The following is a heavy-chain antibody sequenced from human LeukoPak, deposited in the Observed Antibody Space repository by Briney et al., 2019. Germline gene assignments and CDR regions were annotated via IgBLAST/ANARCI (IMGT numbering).Heavy chain of an antibody. CDR1: GGTFSSYA. D-gene: IGHD2-8*01. Sequence: GASVKVSCKASGGTFSSYAISWVRQAPGQGLEWMGGIIPIFGTANYAQKFQGRVTITADKSTSTAYMELSSLRSEDTAVYYCARGGLRVMVYRLYYMDVWGKGTTVTVSS. J-gene: IGHJ6*03. V-gene: IGHV1-69*06. CDR3: ARGGLRVMVYRLYYMDV. CDR2: IIPIFGTA.